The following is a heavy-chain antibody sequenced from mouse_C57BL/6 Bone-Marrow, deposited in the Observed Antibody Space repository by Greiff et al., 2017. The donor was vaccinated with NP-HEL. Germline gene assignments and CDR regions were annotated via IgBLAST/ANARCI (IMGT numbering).Heavy chain of an antibody. D-gene: IGHD1-1*01. V-gene: IGHV14-4*01. Sequence: EVQLQQSGAELVRPGASVKLSCTASGFNIKDDYMHWVKQRPEQGLEWIGWIDPENGGTKYAAKFQGKATLTADTSSSTAYLQLSSLTSEDSAVFYCVYFCAYGSSPPGYAMDYWGQGTSVTVSS. CDR2: IDPENGGT. J-gene: IGHJ4*01. CDR1: GFNIKDDY. CDR3: VYFCAYGSSPPGYAMDY.